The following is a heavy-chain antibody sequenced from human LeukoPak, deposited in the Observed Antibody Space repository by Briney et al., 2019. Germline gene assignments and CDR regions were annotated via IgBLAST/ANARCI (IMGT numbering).Heavy chain of an antibody. V-gene: IGHV4-38-2*02. CDR1: GYSISSGYF. D-gene: IGHD2-15*01. CDR2: IYYSGST. J-gene: IGHJ6*03. Sequence: PSETLSLTCTVSGYSISSGYFWAWIRQPPGKGLEWIGYIYYSGSTNYKPSLKRGVTISVATSKNQFYLKLSSVTPADTAVYYCARGRVSGYYYYYMDVWGKGTTVTISS. CDR3: ARGRVSGYYYYYMDV.